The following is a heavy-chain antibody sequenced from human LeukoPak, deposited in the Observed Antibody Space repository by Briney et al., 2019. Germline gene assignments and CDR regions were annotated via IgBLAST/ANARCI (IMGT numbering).Heavy chain of an antibody. CDR1: GFSVISNY. V-gene: IGHV3-53*01. CDR3: ERGWIQLWS. J-gene: IGHJ4*02. D-gene: IGHD5-18*01. CDR2: IYRGGST. Sequence: GGSLRLSCAASGFSVISNYMNWVRQSPGKGLELVSVIYRGGSTYYPDSVKGRFTISRDSSTNTLHLEMNSLRAEDTAVYYCERGWIQLWSWGQGTLVTVSS.